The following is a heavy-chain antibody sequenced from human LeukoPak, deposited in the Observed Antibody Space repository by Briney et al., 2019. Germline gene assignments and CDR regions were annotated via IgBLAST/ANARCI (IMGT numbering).Heavy chain of an antibody. CDR3: AREYYDNSGGEDAFDI. Sequence: GGSLRLSCAAAGFTVSSNYMNWVRQAPGKGLEWVSVIYSGGSTFYADSVEGRFTISRDNSNNTLYLQMNSLRAEDTAMYYCAREYYDNSGGEDAFDIWGPGTMVTVSS. CDR1: GFTVSSNY. D-gene: IGHD3-22*01. CDR2: IYSGGST. V-gene: IGHV3-53*01. J-gene: IGHJ3*02.